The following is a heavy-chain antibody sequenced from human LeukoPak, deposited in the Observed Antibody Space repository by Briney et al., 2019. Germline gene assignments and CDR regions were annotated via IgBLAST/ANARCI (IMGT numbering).Heavy chain of an antibody. J-gene: IGHJ6*03. D-gene: IGHD2-15*01. CDR1: GYSISSGYY. Sequence: PSETLSLTCTVSGYSISSGYYWGWIRQPPGKGLEWIGSIYHSGSTYYNPSLKSRVTISVDTSKNQLSLKLSSVTAADTAVYYCARGPRKPAPYCSGGSCYSGYYHYYMDVWGKGTTVTISS. CDR2: IYHSGST. CDR3: ARGPRKPAPYCSGGSCYSGYYHYYMDV. V-gene: IGHV4-38-2*02.